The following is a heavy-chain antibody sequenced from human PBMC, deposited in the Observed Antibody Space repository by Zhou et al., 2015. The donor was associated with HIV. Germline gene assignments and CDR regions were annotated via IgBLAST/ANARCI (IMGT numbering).Heavy chain of an antibody. D-gene: IGHD3-3*02. CDR2: IIPIFGTA. CDR1: GGTFSSYA. CDR3: ARDWSGLANYYYYYMDV. J-gene: IGHJ6*03. Sequence: QVQLVQSGAEVKKPGSSVKVSCKASGGTFSSYAISWVRQAPGQGLEWMGGIIPIFGTANYAQKFQGRVTITADESTSTAYMELSSLRSEDTAVYYCARDWSGLANYYYYYMDVWGKGTTVTVSS. V-gene: IGHV1-69*01.